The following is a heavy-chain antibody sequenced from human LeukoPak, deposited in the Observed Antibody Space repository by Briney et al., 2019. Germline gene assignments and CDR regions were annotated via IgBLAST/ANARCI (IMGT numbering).Heavy chain of an antibody. Sequence: ASVKVSFKASGYTFTGHYMHWVRQAPGQGLEWMGWINPNSGGTIYAQKLQGRVTMTRDTSISTAYMELSTLRSDDTAVYYCARDSGFDYGSGSSYTGDFVYWGQGTPVTVSS. CDR2: INPNSGGT. D-gene: IGHD3-10*01. V-gene: IGHV1-2*02. J-gene: IGHJ4*02. CDR1: GYTFTGHY. CDR3: ARDSGFDYGSGSSYTGDFVY.